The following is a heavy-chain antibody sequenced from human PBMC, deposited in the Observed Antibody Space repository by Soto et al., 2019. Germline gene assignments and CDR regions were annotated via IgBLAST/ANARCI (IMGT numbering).Heavy chain of an antibody. CDR2: IHTSGST. V-gene: IGHV4-4*07. CDR3: ARGTPEGNYYDSSGYSLLFDY. Sequence: SETLSLTCTVSGGSISSYYWSWIRQPAGKGLEWIGRIHTSGSTNYNPSLKSRVTMSVDTSKNQFSLKLSSVTAADTAVYYCARGTPEGNYYDSSGYSLLFDYWGQGTLVTVSS. J-gene: IGHJ4*02. CDR1: GGSISSYY. D-gene: IGHD3-22*01.